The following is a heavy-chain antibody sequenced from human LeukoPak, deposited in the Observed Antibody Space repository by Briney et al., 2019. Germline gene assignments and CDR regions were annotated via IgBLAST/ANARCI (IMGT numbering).Heavy chain of an antibody. V-gene: IGHV3-33*01. CDR3: ARDGYSYGPPSTLGYGIDV. D-gene: IGHD5-18*01. Sequence: GGSPRLSCAASGFAFSSYGMHWVRQAPGKGLEWVAVIWYDGSNKYYADSVKGRFTISRDNSKNTLYLQMNSLRAEDTAVYYCARDGYSYGPPSTLGYGIDVWGKGTTVTVSS. CDR1: GFAFSSYG. J-gene: IGHJ6*04. CDR2: IWYDGSNK.